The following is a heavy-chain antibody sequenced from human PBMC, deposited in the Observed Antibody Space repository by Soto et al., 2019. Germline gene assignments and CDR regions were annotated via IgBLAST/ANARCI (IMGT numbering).Heavy chain of an antibody. D-gene: IGHD3-10*01. Sequence: SETLSLTCTVSGGSISSGDYYWSWVRQPPGKGLEWIGYIYYSGSTYYNPSLKSRVTISVDTSKNQFSLKLSSVTAADTAVYYCARDGWFGEGYFDYWAQGTLVTVSS. CDR1: GGSISSGDYY. V-gene: IGHV4-30-4*01. CDR3: ARDGWFGEGYFDY. CDR2: IYYSGST. J-gene: IGHJ4*02.